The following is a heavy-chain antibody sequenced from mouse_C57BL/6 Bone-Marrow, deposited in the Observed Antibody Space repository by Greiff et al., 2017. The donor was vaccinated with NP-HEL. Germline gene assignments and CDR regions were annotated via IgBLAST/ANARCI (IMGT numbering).Heavy chain of an antibody. D-gene: IGHD1-1*01. CDR2: IDPANGNT. V-gene: IGHV14-3*01. CDR3: ALLITTVVDRYFDY. Sequence: VQLQQSVAELVRPGASVKLSCTASGFNIKNTYMHWVKQRPEQGLEWIGRIDPANGNTKYAPKFQGKATITADTSSNTAYLQPSSLTSEDTAIYYCALLITTVVDRYFDYWGQGTTLTVSS. CDR1: GFNIKNTY. J-gene: IGHJ2*01.